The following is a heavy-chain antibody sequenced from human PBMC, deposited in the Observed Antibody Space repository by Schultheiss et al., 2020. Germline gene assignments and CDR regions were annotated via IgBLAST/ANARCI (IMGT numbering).Heavy chain of an antibody. J-gene: IGHJ6*02. CDR2: IYHSGST. V-gene: IGHV4-4*02. CDR1: GGSISSSNW. Sequence: SETLSLTCAVSGGSISSSNWWSWVRQPPGKGLEWIGEIYHSGSTNYNPSLKSRVTISVDKSKNQFSLKLSSVTAADTAVYYCASPIAARPYYYGMDVWGQGTTVNGYS. CDR3: ASPIAARPYYYGMDV. D-gene: IGHD6-6*01.